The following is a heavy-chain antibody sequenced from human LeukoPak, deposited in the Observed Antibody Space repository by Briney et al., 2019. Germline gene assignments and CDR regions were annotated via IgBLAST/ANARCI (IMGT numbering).Heavy chain of an antibody. V-gene: IGHV4-34*01. CDR3: ARGVRRGSGSYYVSGSNWFDP. Sequence: SETLSLTCAVYGGSFSGYYWSWIRQPPGKGLEWIGEINHSGSTNYNPSLKSRVTISVDTSKNQFSLKLSSVTAADTAVYYCARGVRRGSGSYYVSGSNWFDPWGQGTLVTVSS. D-gene: IGHD3-10*01. CDR1: GGSFSGYY. J-gene: IGHJ5*02. CDR2: INHSGST.